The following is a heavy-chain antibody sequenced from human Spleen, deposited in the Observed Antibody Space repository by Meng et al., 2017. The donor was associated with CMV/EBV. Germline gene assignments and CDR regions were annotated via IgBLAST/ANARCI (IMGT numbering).Heavy chain of an antibody. CDR2: MYYSGNT. D-gene: IGHD2-2*01. Sequence: SETLSLTCIVSGGSISSHYWSWIRQPPGKGLEWIGYMYYSGNTNYNPSLKSRVTISVDTSNNQFSLKLSSVTAADTAVYYCARVVPSTRLTRYFFDYWGQGTLVTVSS. CDR3: ARVVPSTRLTRYFFDY. CDR1: GGSISSHY. V-gene: IGHV4-59*11. J-gene: IGHJ4*02.